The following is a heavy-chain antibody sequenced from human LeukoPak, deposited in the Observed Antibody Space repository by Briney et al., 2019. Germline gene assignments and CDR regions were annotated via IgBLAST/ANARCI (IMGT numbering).Heavy chain of an antibody. CDR2: IYTSGST. J-gene: IGHJ6*03. V-gene: IGHV4-4*07. CDR1: GGSISSYY. Sequence: SETLSLTCTVSGGSISSYYWSWIRQPAGKGLEWIGRIYTSGSTNYNPSLKSRVTMSVDTSKNQFSLKLSSVTAADTAVYYCARDRGDTIFDFETHYYMDVWGKGTTVTVSS. D-gene: IGHD3-3*01. CDR3: ARDRGDTIFDFETHYYMDV.